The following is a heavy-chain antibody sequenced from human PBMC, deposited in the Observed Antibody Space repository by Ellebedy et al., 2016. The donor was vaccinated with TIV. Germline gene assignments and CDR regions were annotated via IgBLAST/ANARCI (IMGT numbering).Heavy chain of an antibody. V-gene: IGHV1-2*02. CDR2: LNPNTGVT. CDR1: GYTFADYY. Sequence: AASVKVSCKPSGYTFADYYIHWVRQAPGQGLEWMGWLNPNTGVTHYAQNFQGRVTMTSDTSISAAYMELNILMSDDTAIYYYARDFRQNWNDPTGVWFDPWGQGTLVTVSS. J-gene: IGHJ5*02. D-gene: IGHD1-1*01. CDR3: ARDFRQNWNDPTGVWFDP.